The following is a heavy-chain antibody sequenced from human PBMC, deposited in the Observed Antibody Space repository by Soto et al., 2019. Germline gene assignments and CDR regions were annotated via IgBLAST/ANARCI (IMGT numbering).Heavy chain of an antibody. J-gene: IGHJ4*02. V-gene: IGHV3-7*01. CDR3: ARADVYCSGGSCYFDY. CDR2: IKQDGSEK. D-gene: IGHD2-15*01. Sequence: GGSLRLSCAASGFTFSGYWMSWVRQAPGKGLEWVANIKQDGSEKSYVDSVKGRFTISRDNAKNSLYLQMNSLRAEDTAVYYCARADVYCSGGSCYFDYWGQGTLVTVSS. CDR1: GFTFSGYW.